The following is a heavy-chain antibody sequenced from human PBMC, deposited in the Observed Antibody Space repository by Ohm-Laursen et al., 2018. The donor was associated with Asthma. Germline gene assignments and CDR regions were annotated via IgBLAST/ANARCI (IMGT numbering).Heavy chain of an antibody. D-gene: IGHD2-15*01. CDR1: GGSISSGGYY. CDR2: IYYSGST. J-gene: IGHJ6*02. V-gene: IGHV4-31*03. Sequence: TLSLTCTVSGGSISSGGYYWSWIRQHPGKGLEWSGYIYYSGSTYYNPSLKSRVTISVDTSKNQFSLKLSSVTAADTAVYYCARVDITRYGMDVWGQGTTVTVSS. CDR3: ARVDITRYGMDV.